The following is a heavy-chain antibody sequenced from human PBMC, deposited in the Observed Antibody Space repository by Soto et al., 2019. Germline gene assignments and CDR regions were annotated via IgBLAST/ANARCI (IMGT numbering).Heavy chain of an antibody. CDR2: ISGSGGST. CDR1: GFPFINYA. Sequence: GGSLRLSCAASGFPFINYAMSWVRQAPGKGLEWVSAISGSGGSTYYADSVNGRFTISRDNTKNTLYLQMNSLRANDTAVYYCAKDWYFGSTIFGLMFDYWGQGTLVTVSS. D-gene: IGHD3-3*01. V-gene: IGHV3-23*01. J-gene: IGHJ4*02. CDR3: AKDWYFGSTIFGLMFDY.